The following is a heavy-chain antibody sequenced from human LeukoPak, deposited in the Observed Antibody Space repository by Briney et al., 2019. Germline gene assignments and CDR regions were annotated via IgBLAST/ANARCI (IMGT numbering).Heavy chain of an antibody. CDR2: MYIGGST. Sequence: PGGSLRLSCAASGFSVSRNYMNWVRQAPGKGLEWVSVMYIGGSTYYADSVRGRFTTSRDNSKNTLHLQMDSPRAEDTAVYYCAKDSDVYGIESLDALHIWGQGTMVTVSS. J-gene: IGHJ3*02. CDR1: GFSVSRNY. D-gene: IGHD2-8*01. CDR3: AKDSDVYGIESLDALHI. V-gene: IGHV3-66*01.